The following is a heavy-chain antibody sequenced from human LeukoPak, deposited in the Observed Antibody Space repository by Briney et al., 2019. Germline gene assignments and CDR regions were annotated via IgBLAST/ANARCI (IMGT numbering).Heavy chain of an antibody. Sequence: PSETLSLTCTVSGGSINNYYWNWIRQSPGKGLEWIGYIYYSGSTNYNPSLKSPVTISVDTSKNQFSLKLSSVTAADTAVYYCARDTAMVSLDYWGQGTLVTVSS. CDR1: GGSINNYY. J-gene: IGHJ4*02. CDR3: ARDTAMVSLDY. CDR2: IYYSGST. D-gene: IGHD5-18*01. V-gene: IGHV4-59*01.